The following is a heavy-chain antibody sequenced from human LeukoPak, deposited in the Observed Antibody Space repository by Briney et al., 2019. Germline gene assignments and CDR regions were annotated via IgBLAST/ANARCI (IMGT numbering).Heavy chain of an antibody. CDR3: AELGITMIGGV. D-gene: IGHD3-10*02. CDR2: ISWTSGSTI. Sequence: GGSLRLSCAASGFTFDDYAMHWVRQGPGKGLEWVSGISWTSGSTIYYADSVKGRFTISRDNAKNSLYLQMNSLRAEDTAVYYCAELGITMIGGVWGKGTTVTISS. J-gene: IGHJ6*04. V-gene: IGHV3-9*01. CDR1: GFTFDDYA.